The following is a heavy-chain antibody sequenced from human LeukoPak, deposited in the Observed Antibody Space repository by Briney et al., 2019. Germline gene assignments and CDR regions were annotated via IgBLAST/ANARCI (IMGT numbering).Heavy chain of an antibody. CDR1: GFTFSSYW. Sequence: GGNLSFSCAASGFTFSSYWMSWVRQAPGKGLEWVANIKQDGSEKYYVDSVKGRFTISRDNAKNSLYLQMNSLRAEDTAVYYCARESQAYYYYGMDVWGQGTTVTVSS. J-gene: IGHJ6*02. CDR2: IKQDGSEK. CDR3: ARESQAYYYYGMDV. V-gene: IGHV3-7*01.